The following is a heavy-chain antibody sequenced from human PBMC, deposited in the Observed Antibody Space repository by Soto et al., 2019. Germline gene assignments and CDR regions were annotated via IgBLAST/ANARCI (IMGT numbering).Heavy chain of an antibody. CDR2: IYYSGST. CDR1: GGSISSSSYY. J-gene: IGHJ5*02. Sequence: NPSETLSLTCTASGGSISSSSYYWGWIRQPPGKGLGWIGSIYYSGSTYYNPSLKSRVTISVDTSKNQFSLKLSSVTAADTAVYYCARKISGRDFWSGYPYNWFDPWGQGTLVTVSS. D-gene: IGHD3-3*01. CDR3: ARKISGRDFWSGYPYNWFDP. V-gene: IGHV4-39*01.